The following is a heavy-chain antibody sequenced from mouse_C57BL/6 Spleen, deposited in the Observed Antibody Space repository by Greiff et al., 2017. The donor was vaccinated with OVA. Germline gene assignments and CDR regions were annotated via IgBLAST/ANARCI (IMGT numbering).Heavy chain of an antibody. Sequence: VQLQQSGAELVKPGASVTLSCKATGYTFTEYTIYWVKQRFGQGIEWIVWFFPGSGSIKYNEKFKDKATLTADKSSSTVYMEFSSLTSEDSTVYFCARHGGRPQWGMDYWGQGTSVTVSS. CDR3: ARHGGRPQWGMDY. CDR2: FFPGSGSI. CDR1: GYTFTEYT. D-gene: IGHD6-1*01. J-gene: IGHJ4*01. V-gene: IGHV1-62-2*01.